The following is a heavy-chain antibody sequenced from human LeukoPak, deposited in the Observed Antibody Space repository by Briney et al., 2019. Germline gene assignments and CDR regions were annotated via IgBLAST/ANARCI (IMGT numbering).Heavy chain of an antibody. CDR1: GYSISSGYY. CDR3: AREKLWELRYYYYMDV. Sequence: SETLSLTCTVSGYSISSGYYWGWIRQPPGKGLELIGNIYHTGSTYYNPSLKSRVTISVDTSKNQFSLKLSSVTAADTAVYYCAREKLWELRYYYYMDVWGKGTTVTVSS. D-gene: IGHD1-26*01. J-gene: IGHJ6*03. CDR2: IYHTGST. V-gene: IGHV4-38-2*02.